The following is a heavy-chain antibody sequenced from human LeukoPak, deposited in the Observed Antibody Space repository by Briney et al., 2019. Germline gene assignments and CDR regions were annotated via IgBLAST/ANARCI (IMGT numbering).Heavy chain of an antibody. CDR2: INPNTGGT. CDR1: GYFFPDYY. CDR3: ARKSSKTFFD. V-gene: IGHV1-2*02. Sequence: ASAKVSCKASGYFFPDYYIHWLRQAPGQGLQWMGRINPNTGGTDYAQIFQGRVTMTRDTSISTVYMELSSLRPDDTAFFYCARKSSKTFFDWGQGTLVTVSS. D-gene: IGHD3-3*01. J-gene: IGHJ4*02.